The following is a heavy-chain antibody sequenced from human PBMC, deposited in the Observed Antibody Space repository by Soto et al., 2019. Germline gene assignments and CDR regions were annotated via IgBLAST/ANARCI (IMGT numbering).Heavy chain of an antibody. V-gene: IGHV3-21*06. CDR3: ARESEDLTSNFDY. Sequence: GGSLRLSCAASGFTFTRYSMNWVRQAPGKGLEWVSSISSTTNYIYYGDAMKGRFTISRENAKNSLYLEMNSLRAEDTAVYYCARESEDLTSNFDYWGQGTLVTVSS. CDR2: ISSTTNYI. J-gene: IGHJ4*02. CDR1: GFTFTRYS.